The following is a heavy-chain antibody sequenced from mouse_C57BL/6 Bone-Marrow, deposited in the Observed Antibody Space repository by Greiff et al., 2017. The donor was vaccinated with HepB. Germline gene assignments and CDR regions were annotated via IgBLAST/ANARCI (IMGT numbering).Heavy chain of an antibody. CDR1: GYTFTSYW. J-gene: IGHJ2*01. V-gene: IGHV1-64*01. Sequence: QVQLKQPGAELVKPGASVKLSCKASGYTFTSYWMHWVKQRPGQGLEWIGMIHPNSGSTNYNEKFKSKATLTVDKSSSTAYMQLSSLTSEDSAVYDCARSGDYYEGGYWGQGTTLTVSS. CDR2: IHPNSGST. CDR3: ARSGDYYEGGY. D-gene: IGHD2-4*01.